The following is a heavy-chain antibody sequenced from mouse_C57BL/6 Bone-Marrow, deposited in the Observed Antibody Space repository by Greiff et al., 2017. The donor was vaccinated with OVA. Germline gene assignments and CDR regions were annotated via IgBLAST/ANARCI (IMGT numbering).Heavy chain of an antibody. V-gene: IGHV1-55*01. CDR1: GYTFTSYW. CDR2: IYPGSGST. D-gene: IGHD1-1*01. Sequence: QVQLQQPGAELVKPGASVKMSCKASGYTFTSYWITWVKQRPGQGLEWIGDIYPGSGSTNYNEKFKSKATLTVDKSSSTAYMQLSSLTSEDSAVYYCARILRYVFDYWGQGTTLTVSS. CDR3: ARILRYVFDY. J-gene: IGHJ2*01.